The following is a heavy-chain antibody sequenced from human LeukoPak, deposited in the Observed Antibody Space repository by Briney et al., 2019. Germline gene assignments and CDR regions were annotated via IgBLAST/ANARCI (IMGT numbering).Heavy chain of an antibody. CDR3: ARDRRCSGGSCYSEHYYYGMDV. CDR1: GGTFSSYT. CDR2: IIPILGIA. V-gene: IGHV1-69*04. J-gene: IGHJ6*02. D-gene: IGHD2-15*01. Sequence: SVKVSCKASGGTFSSYTISWVRQAPGQGLEWMGRIIPILGIANYAQKFQGRVTSTADKSTSTAYMELSSLRSEDTAVYYCARDRRCSGGSCYSEHYYYGMDVWGQGTTVTVSS.